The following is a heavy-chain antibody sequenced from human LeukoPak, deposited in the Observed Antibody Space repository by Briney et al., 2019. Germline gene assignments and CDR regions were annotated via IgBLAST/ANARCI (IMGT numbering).Heavy chain of an antibody. CDR1: GYIFKSYG. D-gene: IGHD3-10*01. Sequence: ASVKVSCKASGYIFKSYGISWVRQAPGQGLEWMGWISVYNGNTKYGQKFQGRVTMTTDTSTSTACMELRSLRSDDTAVYYCARGDTYYYGSGPDYWGQGTLVTVSS. CDR2: ISVYNGNT. V-gene: IGHV1-18*01. CDR3: ARGDTYYYGSGPDY. J-gene: IGHJ4*02.